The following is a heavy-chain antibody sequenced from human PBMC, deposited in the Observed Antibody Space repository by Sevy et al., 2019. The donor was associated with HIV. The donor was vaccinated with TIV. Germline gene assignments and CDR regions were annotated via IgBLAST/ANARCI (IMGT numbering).Heavy chain of an antibody. J-gene: IGHJ3*02. D-gene: IGHD3-22*01. CDR1: GYSFTSYW. Sequence: GESLKISCKGSGYSFTSYWIGWVRQMPGKVLEWMGIIYPGDSDTRYSPSFQGQVTISADKSISTAYLQWSSLKASDTAMYYCASAYYYDSSGYQHDAFDIWGQGTMVTVSS. CDR2: IYPGDSDT. CDR3: ASAYYYDSSGYQHDAFDI. V-gene: IGHV5-51*01.